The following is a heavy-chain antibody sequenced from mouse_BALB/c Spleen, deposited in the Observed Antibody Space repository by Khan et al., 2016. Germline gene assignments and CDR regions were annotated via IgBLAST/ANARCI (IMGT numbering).Heavy chain of an antibody. Sequence: QIQLVQSGPELKKPGETVKISCKASGYTFTNYGMNWVKQAPGKGLKWMGWINTYTGEQTTADDFKGRFAFSLETSASTAYLQINNLKNEDKATYFCAASYDGYYVGLYDAMDYWGQGTSVTVSS. CDR3: AASYDGYYVGLYDAMDY. CDR2: INTYTGEQ. D-gene: IGHD2-3*01. CDR1: GYTFTNYG. V-gene: IGHV9-1*02. J-gene: IGHJ4*01.